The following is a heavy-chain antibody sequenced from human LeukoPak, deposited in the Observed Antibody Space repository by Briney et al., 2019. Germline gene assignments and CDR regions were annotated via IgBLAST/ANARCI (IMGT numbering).Heavy chain of an antibody. CDR1: GYTFTSYY. J-gene: IGHJ4*02. CDR3: ARDTVSGVAAAGMGG. CDR2: INPSGGST. D-gene: IGHD6-13*01. V-gene: IGHV1-46*01. Sequence: RASVKVSCKASGYTFTSYYMHWVRQAPGQGLEWMGIINPSGGSTSYAQKFQGRVTMTRDTSTSTVYMELSSLRSEDTAVYYCARDTVSGVAAAGMGGWGQGTLVTVSS.